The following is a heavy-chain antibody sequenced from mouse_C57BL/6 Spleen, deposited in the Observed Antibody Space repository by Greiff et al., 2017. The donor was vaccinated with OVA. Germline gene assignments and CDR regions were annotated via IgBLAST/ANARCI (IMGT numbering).Heavy chain of an antibody. D-gene: IGHD2-3*01. CDR3: ARGGGGIYDGFFAY. Sequence: VQLQQPGAELVKPGASVKLSCKASGYTFTSYWMHWVKQRPGQGLEWIGLIHTNSGSTNYNEKFKSKATLTVEKSSSTDYMKLSSLTSEDSAVYYCARGGGGIYDGFFAYWGQGTLVTVSA. CDR2: IHTNSGST. V-gene: IGHV1-64*01. J-gene: IGHJ3*01. CDR1: GYTFTSYW.